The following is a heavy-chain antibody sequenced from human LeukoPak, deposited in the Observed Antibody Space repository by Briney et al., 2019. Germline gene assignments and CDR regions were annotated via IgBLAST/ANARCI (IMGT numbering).Heavy chain of an antibody. CDR1: GYTFTSYY. Sequence: ASVKVSCKASGYTFTSYYMHWVRQAPGQGLEWMGIINPSGGSTSYAQKFQGRVNMTSDTPMTTAYMDLNSLKSDDTAVYYCVRARYSSAWFDSWGHGTLVIVSS. CDR3: VRARYSSAWFDS. D-gene: IGHD6-25*01. V-gene: IGHV1-46*01. CDR2: INPSGGST. J-gene: IGHJ5*01.